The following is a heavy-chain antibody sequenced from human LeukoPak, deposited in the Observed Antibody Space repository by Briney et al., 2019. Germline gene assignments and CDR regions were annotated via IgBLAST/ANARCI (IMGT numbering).Heavy chain of an antibody. CDR2: IYYSGST. Sequence: SETLSLTCTVSGGSISSSSYYWGWIRQPPGKGLEWIGSIYYSGSTYYNPSLKSRVTISVDTSKNQFSLELSSVTAADTAVYYCARERRYCSGGSCYSGYYYYYMDVWGKGTTVTVSS. CDR3: ARERRYCSGGSCYSGYYYYYMDV. D-gene: IGHD2-15*01. V-gene: IGHV4-39*07. CDR1: GGSISSSSYY. J-gene: IGHJ6*03.